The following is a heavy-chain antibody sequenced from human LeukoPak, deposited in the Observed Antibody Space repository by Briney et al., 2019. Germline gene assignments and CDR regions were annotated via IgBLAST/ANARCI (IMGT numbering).Heavy chain of an antibody. J-gene: IGHJ3*02. V-gene: IGHV4-31*03. Sequence: SETLSLTCTVSGGSISSGGYYWSWIRQHPGKGLEWIGYIYYSGSTYYNPSLKSRVTISVDTSKNQFSLKLSSVTAADTAVYYCGRIIYTYYYDSRGYPDAFDMWGQGTMVTVSS. CDR2: IYYSGST. D-gene: IGHD3-22*01. CDR3: GRIIYTYYYDSRGYPDAFDM. CDR1: GGSISSGGYY.